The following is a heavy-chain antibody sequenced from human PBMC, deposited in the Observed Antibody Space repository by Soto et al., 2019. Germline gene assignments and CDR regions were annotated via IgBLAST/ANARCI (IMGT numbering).Heavy chain of an antibody. Sequence: QVQLQQWGAGLLKPSETLSLTCAVYGGSFSGYYWSWIRQPPGKGLEWIGEINHSGSTNSNPSLKSRATKSVDTAKNQFSLKRSSVSAADTAVYYCARGACRSTSCDAGGPIGMDVWGQGTTVTVSS. J-gene: IGHJ6*02. CDR2: INHSGST. V-gene: IGHV4-34*01. CDR3: ARGACRSTSCDAGGPIGMDV. CDR1: GGSFSGYY. D-gene: IGHD2-2*01.